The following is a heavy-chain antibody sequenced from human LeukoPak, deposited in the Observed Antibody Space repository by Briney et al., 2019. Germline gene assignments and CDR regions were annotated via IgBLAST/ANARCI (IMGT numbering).Heavy chain of an antibody. CDR1: GGSFSGYY. Sequence: SETLSLTCAVYGGSFSGYYWSWIRQPPGKGLEWIGEINHSGSTNYNPSLKSRVTISVDTSKNQFSLKQSSVTAADTAVNYCARAPYGDYDGAFDIWGQGTMVTVSS. V-gene: IGHV4-34*01. J-gene: IGHJ3*02. CDR3: ARAPYGDYDGAFDI. CDR2: INHSGST. D-gene: IGHD4-17*01.